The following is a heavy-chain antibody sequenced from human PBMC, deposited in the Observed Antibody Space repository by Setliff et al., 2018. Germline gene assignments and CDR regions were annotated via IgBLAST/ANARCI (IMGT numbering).Heavy chain of an antibody. CDR1: NGSVSTTSHY. D-gene: IGHD5-18*01. V-gene: IGHV4-39*07. J-gene: IGHJ4*02. CDR2: VYYSGYT. Sequence: SETLSLTCTVSNGSVSTTSHYWGWVRQPPGKGLEWIGSVYYSGYTYYSPSLESRVAISVDTSKNQFSLKVNSVTAADTAVYFCARGSGRGYSYGLFDYWGQGSLVTVSS. CDR3: ARGSGRGYSYGLFDY.